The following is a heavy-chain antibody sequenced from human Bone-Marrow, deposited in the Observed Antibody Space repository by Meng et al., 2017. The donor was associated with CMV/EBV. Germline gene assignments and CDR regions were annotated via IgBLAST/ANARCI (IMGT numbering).Heavy chain of an antibody. CDR2: INPNSGGT. J-gene: IGHJ3*02. CDR3: ARVRVTVDAFDI. V-gene: IGHV1-2*02. Sequence: ASVKVSCKASGYTFTGYYMHWVPQAPGQGLEWMGWINPNSGGTNYAQKFQGRVTMTRDTSVSTAYMELSRLRSDDTAVYYCARVRVTVDAFDIWGQGTMVTVSS. D-gene: IGHD2-21*02. CDR1: GYTFTGYY.